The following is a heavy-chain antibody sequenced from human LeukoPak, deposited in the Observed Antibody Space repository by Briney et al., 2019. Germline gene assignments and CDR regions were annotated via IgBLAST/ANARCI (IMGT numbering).Heavy chain of an antibody. CDR3: ARYSGSYYGMDV. D-gene: IGHD1-26*01. CDR1: GGSISSYY. J-gene: IGHJ6*02. Sequence: TSETLSLTCTVSGGSISSYYWSWIRQPPGKGLEWIGYIYYSGSTNYNPSLKSRVTISVDTSKNQFSLKLSSVTAADTAVYYCARYSGSYYGMDVWGQGTTVTVSS. V-gene: IGHV4-59*01. CDR2: IYYSGST.